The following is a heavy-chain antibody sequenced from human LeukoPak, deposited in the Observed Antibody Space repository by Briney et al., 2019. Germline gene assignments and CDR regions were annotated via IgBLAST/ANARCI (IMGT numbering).Heavy chain of an antibody. CDR2: INNPGTGT. J-gene: IGHJ4*02. D-gene: IGHD3-3*01. Sequence: PGGSLRLSCAASGFTFSSYWMHWVRQVPGKGLVWVAHINNPGTGTTYADAVKGRFTISIDNAKNTLYLQMNSLRADDTAMYYCARGSGGFDYWGQGTLITVSS. V-gene: IGHV3-74*01. CDR1: GFTFSSYW. CDR3: ARGSGGFDY.